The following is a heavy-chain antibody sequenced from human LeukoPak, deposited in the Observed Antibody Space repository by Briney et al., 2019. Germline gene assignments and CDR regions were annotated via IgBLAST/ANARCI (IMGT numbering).Heavy chain of an antibody. V-gene: IGHV3-64D*09. Sequence: PGGSLILSCSASGFTFSSYAMHWVRQAPGKGLEYVSAISSNGGSTYHADSVKGRSTISRDNSKNTLYLQMSSLRAEDMAVYYCVKFGIAVAGTWLDIWGQGTMVTVSS. J-gene: IGHJ3*02. CDR1: GFTFSSYA. CDR2: ISSNGGST. CDR3: VKFGIAVAGTWLDI. D-gene: IGHD6-19*01.